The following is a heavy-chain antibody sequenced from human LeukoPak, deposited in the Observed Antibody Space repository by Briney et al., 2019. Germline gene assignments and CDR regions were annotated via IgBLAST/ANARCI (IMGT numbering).Heavy chain of an antibody. Sequence: KASETLSLTCTVFGGSITTYSWSWIRQPAGRGLEWIGRFHSSGSTDYNPSLKSRDTMSVDTSKNQVSLKLSSVTAADTAVYYCARDFSSKNWFDTWGQGTLVTVSS. V-gene: IGHV4-4*07. CDR2: FHSSGST. CDR1: GGSITTYS. J-gene: IGHJ5*02. CDR3: ARDFSSKNWFDT. D-gene: IGHD2/OR15-2a*01.